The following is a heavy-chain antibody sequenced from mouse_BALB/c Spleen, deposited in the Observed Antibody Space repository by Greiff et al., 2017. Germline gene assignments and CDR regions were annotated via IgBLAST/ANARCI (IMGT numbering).Heavy chain of an antibody. Sequence: EVQLVESGGGLVQPGGSLKLSCAASGFTFSSYTMSWVRQTPEKRLEWVAYISNGGGSTYYPDTVKGRFTISRDNAKNTLYLQMSSLKSEDTAMYYWARHWDKVGSYWYLEVGAQGPRSPSPQ. J-gene: IGHJ1*01. CDR3: ARHWDKVGSYWYLEV. CDR1: GFTFSSYT. D-gene: IGHD1-1*02. V-gene: IGHV5-12-2*01. CDR2: ISNGGGST.